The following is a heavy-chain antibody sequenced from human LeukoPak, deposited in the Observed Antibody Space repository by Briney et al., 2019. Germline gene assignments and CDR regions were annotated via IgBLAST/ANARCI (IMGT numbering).Heavy chain of an antibody. CDR3: ARVSGLYYFDY. CDR2: IYYSGST. CDR1: DGSINNYD. J-gene: IGHJ4*02. D-gene: IGHD3-16*01. Sequence: SETLSLTCTVSDGSINNYDWSWIRQPPGKGLEWIGYIYYSGSTNYNPSLKSRVTISVDTSKNQFSLKLNSVTAADTAVYYCARVSGLYYFDYWGQGTLVTVSS. V-gene: IGHV4-59*01.